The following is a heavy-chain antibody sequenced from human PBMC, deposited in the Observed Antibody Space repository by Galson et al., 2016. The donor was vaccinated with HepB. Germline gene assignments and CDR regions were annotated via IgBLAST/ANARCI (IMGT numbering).Heavy chain of an antibody. Sequence: SLRLSCAASGFTFSDYWMHWVRQAPGKGLEWVSFIFTGGATYYSHSVKGRFTISRDNSKNTVYLQLNSLRVEDTAVYYCARDREGSGYFDYRGQGTLVTVSS. J-gene: IGHJ4*02. D-gene: IGHD3-10*01. CDR3: ARDREGSGYFDY. V-gene: IGHV3-53*01. CDR2: IFTGGAT. CDR1: GFTFSDYW.